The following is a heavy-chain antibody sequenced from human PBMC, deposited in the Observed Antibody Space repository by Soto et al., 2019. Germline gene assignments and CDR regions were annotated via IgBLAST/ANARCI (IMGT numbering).Heavy chain of an antibody. D-gene: IGHD2-2*02. CDR1: GYTFTSYG. J-gene: IGHJ3*02. CDR3: ARDSTVVPAAIIAFDI. CDR2: ISAYNGNT. V-gene: IGHV1-18*04. Sequence: QVQLVQSGAEVKKPGASVKVSCKASGYTFTSYGISWVRQAPGQGLEWMGWISAYNGNTNYAQKLQRRVTMTTDTPTSTAYMGLRSLRSDDTAVYYCARDSTVVPAAIIAFDIWGQGTMVTVSS.